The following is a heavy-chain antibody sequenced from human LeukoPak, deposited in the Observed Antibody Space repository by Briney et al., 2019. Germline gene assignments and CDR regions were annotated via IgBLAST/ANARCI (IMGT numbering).Heavy chain of an antibody. Sequence: SETLSLTCAVYGGSFSGYYWSWIRQPPGKGLEWIGEINHSGSTNYNPSLKGRVTISVDTSKNQFSLKLSSVTAADTAVYYCARGSRLRRYYYYYGMDVWGQGTTVTVSS. D-gene: IGHD4-17*01. CDR1: GGSFSGYY. CDR2: INHSGST. J-gene: IGHJ6*02. CDR3: ARGSRLRRYYYYYGMDV. V-gene: IGHV4-34*01.